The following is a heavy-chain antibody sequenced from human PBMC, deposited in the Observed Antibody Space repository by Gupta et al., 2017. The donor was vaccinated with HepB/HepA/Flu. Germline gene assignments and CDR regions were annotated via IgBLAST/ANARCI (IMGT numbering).Heavy chain of an antibody. V-gene: IGHV3-30*03. CDR1: GFTFSSYA. CDR3: ARVDCSGGLCFWAYFQH. Sequence: QVPLVESGGGVVQPGRSLTPACAASGFTFSSYAMDWVRQAPGKGVEWVAVISYHGSNEYYADSVKGRFTISRDNSENKLYLQMNSRRIEDTAVYYCARVDCSGGLCFWAYFQHWGQGALVTVAS. D-gene: IGHD2-15*01. CDR2: ISYHGSNE. J-gene: IGHJ1*01.